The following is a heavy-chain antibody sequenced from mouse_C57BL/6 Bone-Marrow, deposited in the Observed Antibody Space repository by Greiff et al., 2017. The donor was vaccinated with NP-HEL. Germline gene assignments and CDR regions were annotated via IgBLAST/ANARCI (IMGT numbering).Heavy chain of an antibody. V-gene: IGHV1-19*01. Sequence: VQLQQSGPVLVKPGASVKMSCKASGYTFTDYYMNWVKQSHGKSLEWIGVINPYNGGTSYNQKFKGKATLTVDKSSSTAYMELNSLTSEDSAVYYSARWLLPSFDYWGQGTTLTVSS. D-gene: IGHD2-3*01. CDR3: ARWLLPSFDY. CDR2: INPYNGGT. J-gene: IGHJ2*01. CDR1: GYTFTDYY.